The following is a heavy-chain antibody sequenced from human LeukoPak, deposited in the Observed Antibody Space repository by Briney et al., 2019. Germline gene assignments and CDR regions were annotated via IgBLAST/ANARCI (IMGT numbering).Heavy chain of an antibody. D-gene: IGHD2-2*01. Sequence: GGSLRLSCAASGFTFGAYTMNWVRQAPGKGLEWVSCIFSRSESIFYADSAKGRFTISRDNAKNSLCLQMDSLRAEDTAVYYCARDFLHSSTSRPFDYWGQGTLVTVSS. CDR1: GFTFGAYT. J-gene: IGHJ4*02. CDR3: ARDFLHSSTSRPFDY. V-gene: IGHV3-21*01. CDR2: IFSRSESI.